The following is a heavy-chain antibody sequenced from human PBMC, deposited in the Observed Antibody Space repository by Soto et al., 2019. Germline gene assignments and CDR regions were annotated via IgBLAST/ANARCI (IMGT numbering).Heavy chain of an antibody. J-gene: IGHJ4*02. V-gene: IGHV3-30-3*01. Sequence: PGGSLRLSCAASGFTFSSYAMHWVRQAPGKGLEWVAVISYDGSNKYYADSVKGRFTISRDNSKNTLYLQMNSLRAEDTAVYYCAREHGYSRYYFDYWGQGTLVTVSS. CDR2: ISYDGSNK. D-gene: IGHD5-18*01. CDR1: GFTFSSYA. CDR3: AREHGYSRYYFDY.